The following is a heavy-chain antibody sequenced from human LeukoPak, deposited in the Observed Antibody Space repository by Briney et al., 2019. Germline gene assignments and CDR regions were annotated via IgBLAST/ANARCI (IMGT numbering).Heavy chain of an antibody. V-gene: IGHV1-18*01. CDR2: ISAYNGNT. CDR3: ARSTGLMYYYDSGFQH. CDR1: GYTFTSYG. D-gene: IGHD3-22*01. J-gene: IGHJ1*01. Sequence: VASVKVSCKASGYTFTSYGISWVRQAPGQGLEWMGWISAYNGNTNYAQKLQGRVTMTTDTSTSTAYMELRSLRSDDTAVYYCARSTGLMYYYDSGFQHWGQGTLVTVSS.